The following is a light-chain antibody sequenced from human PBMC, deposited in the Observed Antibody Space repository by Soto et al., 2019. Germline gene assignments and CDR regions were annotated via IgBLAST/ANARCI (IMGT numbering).Light chain of an antibody. J-gene: IGKJ1*01. CDR2: GAS. CDR1: QSINSD. Sequence: EIVMTQSSATLPVSPGERVILSCRASQSINSDLAWYQQKPGQAPRFLIYGASTRATGIPARFSGSGSGTQFTLTISSLQSEDSALYYCQHYNNWPWTFGQGTKVEIK. V-gene: IGKV3-15*01. CDR3: QHYNNWPWT.